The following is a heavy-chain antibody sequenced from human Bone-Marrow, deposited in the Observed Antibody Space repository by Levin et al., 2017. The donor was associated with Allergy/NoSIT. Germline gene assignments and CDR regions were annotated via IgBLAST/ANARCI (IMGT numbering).Heavy chain of an antibody. J-gene: IGHJ5*02. CDR3: ARQGSQWLGYNWFDP. CDR1: GGSISSSSYY. Sequence: KPSETLSLTCTVSGGSISSSSYYWGWIRQPPGKGLEWIGSIYYSGSTYYNPSLKSRVTISVDTSKNQFSLKLSSVTAADTAVYYCARQGSQWLGYNWFDPWGQGTLVTVSS. CDR2: IYYSGST. D-gene: IGHD6-19*01. V-gene: IGHV4-39*01.